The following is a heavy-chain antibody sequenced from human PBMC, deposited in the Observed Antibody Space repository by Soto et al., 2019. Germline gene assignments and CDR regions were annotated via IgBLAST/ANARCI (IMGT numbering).Heavy chain of an antibody. Sequence: GASVKVSCKASGYTFTSYGISWVRQAPGQGLEWMGWISAYNGNTNYAQKLQGRVTMTTDTSTSTAYMELRSLRSDDTAVYYCARVNDFWSGYYHNWFDPWGQGTLVTVSS. V-gene: IGHV1-18*01. CDR1: GYTFTSYG. CDR2: ISAYNGNT. D-gene: IGHD3-3*01. J-gene: IGHJ5*02. CDR3: ARVNDFWSGYYHNWFDP.